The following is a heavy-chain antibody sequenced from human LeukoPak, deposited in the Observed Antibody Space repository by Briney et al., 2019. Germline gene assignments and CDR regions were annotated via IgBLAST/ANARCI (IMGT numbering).Heavy chain of an antibody. CDR2: LSGSGGGT. J-gene: IGHJ4*02. D-gene: IGHD3-10*01. V-gene: IGHV3-23*01. CDR3: AKRGVVIRVFLVGFHKEAYYFDS. Sequence: GGSLRLSCAVSGITLSNYGMSWVRQAPGRGLEWVAGLSGSGGGTNYADPVQGRFTISRDNPKNTLYLQMNSLRAEDTAVYFCAKRGVVIRVFLVGFHKEAYYFDSWGQGALVTVSS. CDR1: GITLSNYG.